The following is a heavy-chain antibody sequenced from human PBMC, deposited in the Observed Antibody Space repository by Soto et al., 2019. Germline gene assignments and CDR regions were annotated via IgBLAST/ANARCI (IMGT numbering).Heavy chain of an antibody. Sequence: GGSLRLSCAASGFTFSSYGMHWVRQAPGKGLEWVAVIWYDGSNKYYADSVKGRFTISRDNSKNTLYLQMNSLRAEDTAGYYCARDVQYYDILTGYYTYYYYYGMDVWGQGTTVTVSS. CDR3: ARDVQYYDILTGYYTYYYYYGMDV. J-gene: IGHJ6*02. CDR2: IWYDGSNK. V-gene: IGHV3-33*01. CDR1: GFTFSSYG. D-gene: IGHD3-9*01.